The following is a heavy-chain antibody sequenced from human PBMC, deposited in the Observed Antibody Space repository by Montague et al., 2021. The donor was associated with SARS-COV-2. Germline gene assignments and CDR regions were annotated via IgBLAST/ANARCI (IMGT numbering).Heavy chain of an antibody. Sequence: TLSLTCIVSSDSISSGGYYWSWIPQHPGKGLVWIMYIYYSGNTYYNPSLKSPVTMSVDTTKNQFSLTLNSVTAADTAVYYCARGPYRLATQEFYFGDWGQGTLVSVSS. CDR2: IYYSGNT. D-gene: IGHD3-16*01. CDR3: ARGPYRLATQEFYFGD. J-gene: IGHJ4*02. CDR1: SDSISSGGYY. V-gene: IGHV4-31*01.